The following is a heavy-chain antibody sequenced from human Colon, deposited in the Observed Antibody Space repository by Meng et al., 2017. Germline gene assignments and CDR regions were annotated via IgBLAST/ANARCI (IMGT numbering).Heavy chain of an antibody. Sequence: QVQLQDSGPGLVRPSETLSLTCTVSGGSVSSGSYYWSWIRQPPGKGLEWIGYIYYTGSTNYNPSLKSRVTISVDTSKNQFSLKLSSVTAADTAVYYCARGPLDYWGQGTLVTVSS. J-gene: IGHJ4*02. V-gene: IGHV4-61*01. CDR2: IYYTGST. CDR1: GGSVSSGSYY. CDR3: ARGPLDY.